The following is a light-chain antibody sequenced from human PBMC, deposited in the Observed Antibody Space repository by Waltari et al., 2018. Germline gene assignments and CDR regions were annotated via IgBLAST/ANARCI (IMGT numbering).Light chain of an antibody. V-gene: IGKV3-15*01. J-gene: IGKJ4*01. CDR3: QQYKNWPLT. CDR2: GAS. CDR1: QSVSPN. Sequence: EIVLTQSPATLSVSPGETATLSRRASQSVSPNLAWNQQKPGQTPRLLISGASTRATGIPARFSGSWSGTEFTLTISSLQSEDFAVYYCQQYKNWPLTFGGGTKVEIK.